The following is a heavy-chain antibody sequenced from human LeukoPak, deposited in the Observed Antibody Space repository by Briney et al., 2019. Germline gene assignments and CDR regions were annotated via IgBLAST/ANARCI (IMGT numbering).Heavy chain of an antibody. CDR2: ISSTSGYI. Sequence: PGGSLRLSCAASGFTFNTFSMNWVRQAPGKGLEWVSSISSTSGYIYYADSVKGRFTVSRDNAKNSLFLQMNSLRAEDTAVYYCAKTTAVSGSFYFESWGQGTLVTVSS. CDR1: GFTFNTFS. D-gene: IGHD6-19*01. CDR3: AKTTAVSGSFYFES. V-gene: IGHV3-21*04. J-gene: IGHJ4*02.